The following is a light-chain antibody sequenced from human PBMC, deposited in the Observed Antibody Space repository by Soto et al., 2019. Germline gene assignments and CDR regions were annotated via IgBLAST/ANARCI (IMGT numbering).Light chain of an antibody. CDR1: PIISSSY. J-gene: IGKJ1*01. CDR2: GAS. Sequence: EIVLTQSPGTLSLSPGARATLSCRASPIISSSYLAWYQQKPGQAPRLLLYGASSRATGIPDRFSGSGSGTEFTLTISRLEPEDFAVYYCQQYGSSPGTFGQGTKVEIK. CDR3: QQYGSSPGT. V-gene: IGKV3-20*01.